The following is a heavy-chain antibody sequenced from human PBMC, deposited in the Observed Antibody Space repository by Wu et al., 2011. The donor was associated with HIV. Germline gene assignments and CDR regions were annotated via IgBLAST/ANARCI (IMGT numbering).Heavy chain of an antibody. V-gene: IGHV1-2*02. D-gene: IGHD4/OR15-4a*01. J-gene: IGHJ6*02. CDR3: ARTIGYYGMDV. CDR2: INPNSGGT. CDR1: GYTFTGYY. Sequence: QVQLVQSGAEVKKPGASMKISCKAFGYTFTGYYLHWVRQAPEQGLEWMGWINPNSGGTNYAQKFQGRVTMTRDTSINRAYMELSRLRSDDTAVYYCARTIGYYGMDVWGQGTTVTVSS.